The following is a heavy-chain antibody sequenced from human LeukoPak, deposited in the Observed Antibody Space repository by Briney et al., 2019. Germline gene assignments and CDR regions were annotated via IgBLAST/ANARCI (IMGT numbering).Heavy chain of an antibody. Sequence: GGSLRLSCAASGFSVSNNYMRWVRQAPGKGLEWVSGIYDGGGTYYAESVKGRFTISRDNFKNTVYLQVYSLRAEDTAMYYCARAFQYGSGSHPYSLWGQGTVVTVSS. V-gene: IGHV3-66*01. CDR1: GFSVSNNY. J-gene: IGHJ4*02. CDR2: IYDGGGT. CDR3: ARAFQYGSGSHPYSL. D-gene: IGHD3-10*01.